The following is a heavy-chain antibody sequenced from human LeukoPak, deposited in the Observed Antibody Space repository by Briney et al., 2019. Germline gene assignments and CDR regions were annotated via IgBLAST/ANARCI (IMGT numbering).Heavy chain of an antibody. CDR2: ISWDGATK. CDR1: GFTFSTYA. Sequence: GGSLRLSCAASGFTFSTYAMHWVRQAPGKGLEWLALISWDGATKFYADSVKGRFSISRDNSKNTLFLQMSSLRPEDTSVYYCARVFGELSHFDYWGQGTLVTVSS. V-gene: IGHV3-30-3*01. J-gene: IGHJ4*02. D-gene: IGHD3-10*01. CDR3: ARVFGELSHFDY.